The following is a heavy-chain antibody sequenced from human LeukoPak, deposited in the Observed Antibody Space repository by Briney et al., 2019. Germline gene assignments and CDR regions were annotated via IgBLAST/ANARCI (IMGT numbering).Heavy chain of an antibody. CDR1: GFTFSSYA. CDR2: ISGSGDTT. D-gene: IGHD3-3*01. Sequence: PGGSLRLSCAASGFTFSSYAMSWVRQAPGKGLEWVSAISGSGDTTHYADSLKGRFTISRDNSKSTLYLQMNSLRAEDTAVYYCARSPTIFGVAPVDYWGQGTLVTVSS. CDR3: ARSPTIFGVAPVDY. J-gene: IGHJ4*02. V-gene: IGHV3-23*01.